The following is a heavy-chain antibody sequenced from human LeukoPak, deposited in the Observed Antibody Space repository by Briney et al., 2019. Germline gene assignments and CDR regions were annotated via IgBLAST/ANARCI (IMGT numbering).Heavy chain of an antibody. CDR1: GYSFASYW. CDR2: IYPGDSDT. J-gene: IGHJ4*02. D-gene: IGHD2-2*01. V-gene: IGHV5-51*01. Sequence: GESLRISCKGSGYSFASYWIAWVRQMPGKGLEWMGIIYPGDSDTRYSPSFQGQVTISADKSISTAYLQWSSLKASDTAIYYCARQWGDCSSTSCYSAYWGQGTLVTVSS. CDR3: ARQWGDCSSTSCYSAY.